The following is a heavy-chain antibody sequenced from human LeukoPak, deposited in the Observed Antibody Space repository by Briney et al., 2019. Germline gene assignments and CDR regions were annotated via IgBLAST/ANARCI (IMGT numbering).Heavy chain of an antibody. J-gene: IGHJ4*02. CDR3: ARATRWLQNTFDY. Sequence: ASVKVSCKASGYTFTSYYMHWVRQAPGQGLEWMGWINPNSGGTNYAQKFQGRVTMTRDTSISTAYMELSRLRSDDTAVYYCARATRWLQNTFDYWGQGTLVTVSS. CDR1: GYTFTSYY. D-gene: IGHD5-24*01. CDR2: INPNSGGT. V-gene: IGHV1-2*02.